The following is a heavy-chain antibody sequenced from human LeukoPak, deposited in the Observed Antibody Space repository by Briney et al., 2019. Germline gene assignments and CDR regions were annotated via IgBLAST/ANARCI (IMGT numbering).Heavy chain of an antibody. Sequence: PGGSLRLSCTVSGFTVSSNSMSWVRQAPGKGLEWVSSISTSSTYIYYADSVKGRFTISRDNAKNSLYLQMNSLRAEDTAVYYCARDLSLGALDYWGQGTLVTVSS. D-gene: IGHD3-16*01. CDR2: ISTSSTYI. J-gene: IGHJ4*02. CDR3: ARDLSLGALDY. CDR1: GFTVSSNS. V-gene: IGHV3-21*01.